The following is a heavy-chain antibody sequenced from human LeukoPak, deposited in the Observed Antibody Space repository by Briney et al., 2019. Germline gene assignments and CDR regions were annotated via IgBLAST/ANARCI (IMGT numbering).Heavy chain of an antibody. CDR3: AKPLLEWLLWTAFGI. D-gene: IGHD3-3*01. V-gene: IGHV3-30*18. J-gene: IGHJ3*02. Sequence: PGRSLRLSCAASGFTFSSYGMHWVRQAPGKGLEWVAVISYDGSNKYYADSVKGRFTISRDNSKDTLYLQMNSLRAEDTAVYYCAKPLLEWLLWTAFGIWGQGTMVTVSS. CDR1: GFTFSSYG. CDR2: ISYDGSNK.